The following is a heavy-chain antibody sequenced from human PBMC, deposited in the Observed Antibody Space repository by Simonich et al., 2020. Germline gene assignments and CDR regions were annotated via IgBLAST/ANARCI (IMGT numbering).Heavy chain of an antibody. CDR1: GFTFSSYA. D-gene: IGHD3-22*01. Sequence: GGGLVQPGGSLSLSCAASGFTFSSYAMSWVRQAPGKGLEWVSAISGSGGSTYYADSVKGRFTISRDNSKNTLYLQMNSLRAEDTAVYYCAKDRGERITMIVVVIDAFDIWGQGTMVTVSS. J-gene: IGHJ3*02. CDR3: AKDRGERITMIVVVIDAFDI. V-gene: IGHV3-23*01. CDR2: ISGSGGST.